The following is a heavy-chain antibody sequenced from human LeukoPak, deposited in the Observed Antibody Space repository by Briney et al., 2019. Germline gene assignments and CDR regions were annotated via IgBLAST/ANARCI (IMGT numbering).Heavy chain of an antibody. CDR1: GFTFSNAW. J-gene: IGHJ5*02. D-gene: IGHD1-26*01. CDR2: ISSGGMWI. V-gene: IGHV3-21*01. Sequence: PGGSLRLSCAASGFTFSNAWMRWVRQAPGKGLEWVSSISSGGMWIYYADSLKGRFTISRDNAKNSLYLQMKSLRVEDTAVYYCARDAGGRTQREGWFDPWGQGTLVTVSS. CDR3: ARDAGGRTQREGWFDP.